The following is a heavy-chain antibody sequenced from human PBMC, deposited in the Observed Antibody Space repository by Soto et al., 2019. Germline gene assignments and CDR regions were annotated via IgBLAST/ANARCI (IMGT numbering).Heavy chain of an antibody. V-gene: IGHV4-4*07. CDR2: IYANGNT. CDR1: GGSISTYY. J-gene: IGHJ5*02. Sequence: SLTCTVSGGSISTYYWSWIRQPAGKGLEWIGRIYANGNTDYNPSLKSRVTVSIDTSKNQFSLKLSSVTAADTAVYYCARGAGPPWFDPWGQGTLVTVSS. CDR3: ARGAGPPWFDP.